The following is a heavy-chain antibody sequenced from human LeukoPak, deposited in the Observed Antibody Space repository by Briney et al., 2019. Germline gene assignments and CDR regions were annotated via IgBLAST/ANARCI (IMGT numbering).Heavy chain of an antibody. CDR3: AKDLSVYHYDSRVLDY. CDR1: GFTFSSYG. J-gene: IGHJ4*02. V-gene: IGHV3-30*02. Sequence: PGGSLRLSCAASGFTFSSYGIHWVRQAPGKGLEWVAFIRYDGSNKYYADSVKGRFTVSRDNSKNTLYLQMNSLRPEDTAVYYCAKDLSVYHYDSRVLDYWGQGTLVTVSS. D-gene: IGHD3-22*01. CDR2: IRYDGSNK.